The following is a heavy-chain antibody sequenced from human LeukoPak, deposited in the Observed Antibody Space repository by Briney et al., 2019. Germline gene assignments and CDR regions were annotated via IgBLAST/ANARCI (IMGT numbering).Heavy chain of an antibody. J-gene: IGHJ4*02. Sequence: ASVKVSCKTSGGTFSSYGVIWVRQAPGQGLEWMGRINPNSGDTILAQKFQGRVMMTSDMSLSTVDLEVRGLRSDDTAVYYCARNTVSEYWYESSGPTPTAFEYWGQGTLVTVSS. CDR1: GGTFSSYG. V-gene: IGHV1-2*02. CDR3: ARNTVSEYWYESSGPTPTAFEY. CDR2: INPNSGDT. D-gene: IGHD3-22*01.